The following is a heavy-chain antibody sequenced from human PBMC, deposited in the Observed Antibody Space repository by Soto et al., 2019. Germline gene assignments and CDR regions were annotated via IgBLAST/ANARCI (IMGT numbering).Heavy chain of an antibody. V-gene: IGHV4-4*02. CDR3: ARVGSSSTLFDY. D-gene: IGHD6-6*01. Sequence: SSETLPLTCAVSGGSISSSNWWSWVRQPPGKGLEWIGEIYHSGSTNYNPSLKSRVTISVDKSKNQFSLKLSSVTAADTAVYYCARVGSSSTLFDYWGQGTLVTVSS. J-gene: IGHJ4*02. CDR1: GGSISSSNW. CDR2: IYHSGST.